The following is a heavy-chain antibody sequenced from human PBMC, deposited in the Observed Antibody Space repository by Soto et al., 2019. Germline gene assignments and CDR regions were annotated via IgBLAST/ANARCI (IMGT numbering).Heavy chain of an antibody. CDR3: ARAAGDYDSSRYYYRAFDI. CDR1: GGTFSSYA. D-gene: IGHD3-22*01. Sequence: ASVKVSCKASGGTFSSYAISWVRQAPGQGLEWMGGIIPIFGTANSVQKFPGRVTITADKSTSTAYMELSRLRSEDTAAYYCARAAGDYDSSRYYYRAFDIAGQGTMVTVSS. J-gene: IGHJ3*02. V-gene: IGHV1-69*06. CDR2: IIPIFGTA.